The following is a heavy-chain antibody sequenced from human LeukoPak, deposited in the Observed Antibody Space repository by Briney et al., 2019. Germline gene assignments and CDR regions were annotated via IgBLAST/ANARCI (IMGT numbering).Heavy chain of an antibody. D-gene: IGHD2-21*02. Sequence: PGGSLRLSCAASGFTFSSYAMSWVRQAPGKGLEWVSAISGSGGSTYYADSVKGRFTISRDNSKNTLYLQMNSLRAEDTAVYYCVKDQLGRPLLSPLDYWGQGTLVTVSS. J-gene: IGHJ4*02. V-gene: IGHV3-23*01. CDR2: ISGSGGST. CDR3: VKDQLGRPLLSPLDY. CDR1: GFTFSSYA.